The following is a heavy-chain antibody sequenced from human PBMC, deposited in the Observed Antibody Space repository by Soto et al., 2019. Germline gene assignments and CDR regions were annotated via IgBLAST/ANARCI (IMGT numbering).Heavy chain of an antibody. D-gene: IGHD6-19*01. V-gene: IGHV1-18*01. CDR3: SRFIMVGGWFDPNYYHGMDV. J-gene: IGHJ6*02. CDR1: GYTFSNYG. CDR2: ISGYNGNT. Sequence: QVQLVQSGAEVKKLGASVTVSCKTSGYTFSNYGINWVRQAPGQGLEWMGWISGYNGNTNYAQTVQGRVTMTTDTSTGTVYMELRSLKSDDTAIYYCSRFIMVGGWFDPNYYHGMDVWGQGTTVTVSS.